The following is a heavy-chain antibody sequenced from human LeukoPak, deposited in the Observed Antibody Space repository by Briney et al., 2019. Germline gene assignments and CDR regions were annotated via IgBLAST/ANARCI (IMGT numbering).Heavy chain of an antibody. V-gene: IGHV3-21*01. CDR3: ARDPYSGTYGDTYYYYMDV. CDR2: ITSSSTYT. J-gene: IGHJ6*03. Sequence: GGSLRPSCAASGFTFSNYAMSWVRQTPGKGLEWVSSITSSSTYTFYADSVKGRFTISRDNARNSLYLQMNSLRAEDTAVYYCARDPYSGTYGDTYYYYMDVWGKGTTVTISS. CDR1: GFTFSNYA. D-gene: IGHD1-26*01.